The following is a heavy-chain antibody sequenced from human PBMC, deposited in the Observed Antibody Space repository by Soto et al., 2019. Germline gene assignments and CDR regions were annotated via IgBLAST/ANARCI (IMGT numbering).Heavy chain of an antibody. CDR1: GFAFSSHS. J-gene: IGHJ4*02. V-gene: IGHV3-48*02. CDR2: IPCDGSTM. D-gene: IGHD2-2*01. Sequence: GGSLRLSCIASGFAFSSHSFTWVRQAPGKGLEWMANIPCDGSTMYYADSVRGRFTISRDNAKSSLFLQMTSLRDEYTAVYHCAKSLSAIPGDSWGQGTLVTVSS. CDR3: AKSLSAIPGDS.